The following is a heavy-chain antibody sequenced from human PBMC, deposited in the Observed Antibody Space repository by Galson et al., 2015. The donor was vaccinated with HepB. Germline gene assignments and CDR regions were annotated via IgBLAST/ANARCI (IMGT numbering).Heavy chain of an antibody. CDR2: TFYRSKWYS. D-gene: IGHD6-13*01. V-gene: IGHV6-1*01. CDR1: GDSVSTNSAA. Sequence: CAISGDSVSTNSAAWYWIRQSPSRGLEWLGRTFYRSKWYSDYAVSVKGRTTINPDTSKNQFSLQLNSVTPEDTAVYYCARGIADPLDYWGQGTLVTVSS. CDR3: ARGIADPLDY. J-gene: IGHJ4*02.